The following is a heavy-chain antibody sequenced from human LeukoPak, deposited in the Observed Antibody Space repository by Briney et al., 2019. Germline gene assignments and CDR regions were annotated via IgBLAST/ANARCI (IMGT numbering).Heavy chain of an antibody. V-gene: IGHV4-34*01. J-gene: IGHJ4*02. CDR2: INHSGST. CDR1: GGSFSGYY. Sequence: PSETLSLTCAVYGGSFSGYYWSWIRQPPGKGLEWIGEINHSGSTNYNPSLKSRVTISVDTSKNQFSLKLSSVTAADTAVYYCARGISDFWSGYYLYFDYWGQGTLVPVSS. D-gene: IGHD3-3*01. CDR3: ARGISDFWSGYYLYFDY.